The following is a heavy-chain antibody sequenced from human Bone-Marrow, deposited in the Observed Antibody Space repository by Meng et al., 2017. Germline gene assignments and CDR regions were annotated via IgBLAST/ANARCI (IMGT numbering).Heavy chain of an antibody. CDR3: ARARGQTRYLEGLNWFDP. D-gene: IGHD3-3*01. V-gene: IGHV1-2*02. CDR2: INPNSGGT. Sequence: ASVKVSCKASGYTFTGYYMHWVRQAPGQGLEWMGWINPNSGGTNYAQKFQGRVTMTRDTSISTAYMELSRLRSDDTAVYYCARARGQTRYLEGLNWFDPWGQGTLVTVSS. J-gene: IGHJ5*02. CDR1: GYTFTGYY.